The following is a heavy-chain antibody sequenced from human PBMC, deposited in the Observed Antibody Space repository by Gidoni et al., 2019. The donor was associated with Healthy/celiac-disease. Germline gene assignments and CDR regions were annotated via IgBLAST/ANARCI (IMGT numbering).Heavy chain of an antibody. Sequence: EVQLVESGGGLVQPGRSLRLSCAASGFTFDDYAMHWVRQAPGKGLEWVSGISWNSGSIGYADSVKGRFTISRDNAKNSLYLQRNSLRAEDTALYYCAKAGGGTDVWGKGTTVTVSS. V-gene: IGHV3-9*01. CDR3: AKAGGGTDV. CDR1: GFTFDDYA. D-gene: IGHD3-16*01. J-gene: IGHJ6*04. CDR2: ISWNSGSI.